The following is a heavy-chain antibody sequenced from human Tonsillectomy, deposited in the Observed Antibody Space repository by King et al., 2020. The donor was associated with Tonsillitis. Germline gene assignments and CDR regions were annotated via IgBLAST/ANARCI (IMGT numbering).Heavy chain of an antibody. D-gene: IGHD2-15*01. Sequence: VQLVESGGGLVQPGGSLRLSCAASGFTFSSYWMAWVRQTPGKGPEWVANIKRDGSEKNYVDSLKGRFTISRDNAKNSLFLQMDSLRVEDTAVYYCARDVGGALDYWGQGALVTVSS. CDR2: IKRDGSEK. CDR3: ARDVGGALDY. V-gene: IGHV3-7*01. CDR1: GFTFSSYW. J-gene: IGHJ4*02.